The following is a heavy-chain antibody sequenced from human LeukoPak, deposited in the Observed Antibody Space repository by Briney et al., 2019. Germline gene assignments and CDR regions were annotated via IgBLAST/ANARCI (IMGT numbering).Heavy chain of an antibody. CDR2: ISGSGGST. J-gene: IGHJ4*02. CDR1: GFTFSSYA. Sequence: GGSLRLSCAASGFTFSSYAMSWVRQAPGKGLEWVSAISGSGGSTYYADSVKGRFTISRDNAKNSLYLQMNSLRAEDTAVYYCARDSGYDPRWGQGTLVTVSS. D-gene: IGHD5-12*01. V-gene: IGHV3-23*01. CDR3: ARDSGYDPR.